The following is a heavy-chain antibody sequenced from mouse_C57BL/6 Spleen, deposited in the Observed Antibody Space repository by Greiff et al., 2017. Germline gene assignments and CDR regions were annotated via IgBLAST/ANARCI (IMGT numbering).Heavy chain of an antibody. CDR3: AREAYGTMDY. CDR1: GYSITSGHY. Sequence: VQLQQSGPGLVKPSQPLSLTCPVTGYSITSGHYWNWIRQFPGNKLEWMGYISYDGSNNYNPSLKNRISIIRDTSMDQIFLKLNSVTTEDTATYYCAREAYGTMDYWGQGTSVTVSS. D-gene: IGHD2-1*01. J-gene: IGHJ4*01. CDR2: ISYDGSN. V-gene: IGHV3-6*01.